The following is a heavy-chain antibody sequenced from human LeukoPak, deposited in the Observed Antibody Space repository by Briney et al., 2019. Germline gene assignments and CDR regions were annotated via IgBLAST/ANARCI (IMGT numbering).Heavy chain of an antibody. V-gene: IGHV4-59*01. CDR1: GGSISSYY. J-gene: IGHJ4*02. CDR2: IYGRGNT. CDR3: ARGSTFDN. Sequence: SETLSLTCTVSGGSISSYYWSWIRHPPGKGLGWSSNIYGRGNTKYNLSLKSRDTISVDTSKNQFALRLSSVTAADTAVYYCARGSTFDNWGQGTLVTVS.